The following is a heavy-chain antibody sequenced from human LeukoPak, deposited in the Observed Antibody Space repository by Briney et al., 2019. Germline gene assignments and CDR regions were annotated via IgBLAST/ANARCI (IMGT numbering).Heavy chain of an antibody. CDR3: ARAASGYYYYYYMDV. J-gene: IGHJ6*03. Sequence: GASVKVSCKASGYTFTGYYMHWVRQAPGQGLEWMGWMNPNSGNTGYAQKFQGRVTITRNTSISIAYMELNSLRSEDTAVYYCARAASGYYYYYYMDVWGKGTTVTVSS. D-gene: IGHD3-3*01. V-gene: IGHV1-8*03. CDR2: MNPNSGNT. CDR1: GYTFTGYY.